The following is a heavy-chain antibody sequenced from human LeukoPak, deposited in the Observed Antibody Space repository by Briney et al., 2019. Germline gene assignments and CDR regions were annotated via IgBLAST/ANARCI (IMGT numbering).Heavy chain of an antibody. J-gene: IGHJ4*02. Sequence: GGSLRLSCAASGFTFSSYAMSWVRQAPGKGLEWVSAISGSGGSTYFADSVKGRFTMSRDNSKNTLYLQMNSLRVEDTAVYYCARLNFAIDYWGQGTLVTVSS. CDR3: ARLNFAIDY. CDR1: GFTFSSYA. V-gene: IGHV3-23*01. D-gene: IGHD3-16*01. CDR2: ISGSGGST.